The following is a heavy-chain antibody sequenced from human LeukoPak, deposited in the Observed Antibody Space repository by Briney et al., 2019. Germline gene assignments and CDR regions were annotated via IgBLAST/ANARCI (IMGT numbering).Heavy chain of an antibody. CDR1: GYTFTGYY. CDR2: INPNSGGT. Sequence: ASVKVSCKASGYTFTGYYMHWVRQAPGQGLEWMGRINPNSGGTNYAQKFQGRVTMTRDTSISTAYMELSRLRYDDTAVYYCARSPFRSGWYTGDYWGQGTLVTVSS. V-gene: IGHV1-2*06. D-gene: IGHD6-19*01. CDR3: ARSPFRSGWYTGDY. J-gene: IGHJ4*02.